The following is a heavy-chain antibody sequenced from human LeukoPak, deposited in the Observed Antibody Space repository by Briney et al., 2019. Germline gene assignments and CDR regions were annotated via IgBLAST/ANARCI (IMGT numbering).Heavy chain of an antibody. D-gene: IGHD6-13*01. CDR2: ISSSSSYI. J-gene: IGHJ4*02. Sequence: PGGSLRLSCAASGFTFSSYSMNWVRQAPGKGLEWVSSISSSSSYIYYADSVKGRFTISRDNAKNSLYLQMNSLRAEDTAVYYCARIKEQQLVQGDDYWGQGTLVTVSS. CDR3: ARIKEQQLVQGDDY. CDR1: GFTFSSYS. V-gene: IGHV3-21*01.